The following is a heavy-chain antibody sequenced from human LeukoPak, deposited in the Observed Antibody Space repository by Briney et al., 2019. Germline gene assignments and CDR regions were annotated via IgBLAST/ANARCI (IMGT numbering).Heavy chain of an antibody. J-gene: IGHJ6*03. Sequence: GGSLRLSCAASGFTFSNAWMSWVRQAPGKGLEWVGRTKSKTDGGTTDYAASVKGRFTISRDDSKNTLYLQMNSLKTEDTAVYYCTTDLAGAAAGYYYYYMDVWGKGTTVTVSS. V-gene: IGHV3-15*01. CDR1: GFTFSNAW. D-gene: IGHD6-13*01. CDR2: TKSKTDGGTT. CDR3: TTDLAGAAAGYYYYYMDV.